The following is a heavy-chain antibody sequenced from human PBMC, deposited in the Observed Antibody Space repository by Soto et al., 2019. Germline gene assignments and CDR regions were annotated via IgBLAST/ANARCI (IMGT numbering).Heavy chain of an antibody. CDR2: INAGNGNT. CDR1: GYTFTSYA. Sequence: ASVKVSCKASGYTFTSYAMHWVRQAPGQRLEWMGWINAGNGNTKYSQKFQGRVTITRDTSASTAYMELSSLRSEDTAVYYCARGRAVAGHFDYWGQGTLVTVSS. V-gene: IGHV1-3*01. CDR3: ARGRAVAGHFDY. D-gene: IGHD6-19*01. J-gene: IGHJ4*02.